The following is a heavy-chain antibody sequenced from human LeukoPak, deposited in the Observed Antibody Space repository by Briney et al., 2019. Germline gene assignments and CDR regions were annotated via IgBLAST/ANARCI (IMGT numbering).Heavy chain of an antibody. Sequence: SETLSLTCTVSGGSISTYSWIYIRQPPGKGPEWIGNISYSGSTKYNPSLKSRVTISLDTSKNQFSLKLSSVTAADTAVYYCVRGYQLLPDAFDIWGQGTMVTVSS. CDR2: ISYSGST. CDR3: VRGYQLLPDAFDI. V-gene: IGHV4-59*01. D-gene: IGHD2-2*01. J-gene: IGHJ3*02. CDR1: GGSISTYS.